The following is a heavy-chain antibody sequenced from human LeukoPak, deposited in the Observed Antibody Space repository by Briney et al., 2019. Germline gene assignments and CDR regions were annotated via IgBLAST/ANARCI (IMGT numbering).Heavy chain of an antibody. V-gene: IGHV1-69*01. J-gene: IGHJ5*02. Sequence: SVKVSCKASGGTFSSYAISWVRQAPGQGLEWMGGIIPIFGTANYAQKFQGRVTITADESTSTAYMELSSLRSEDTAVYYCARLSGDILTGYQVPMWFDPWGQGTLDTVSS. D-gene: IGHD3-9*01. CDR1: GGTFSSYA. CDR2: IIPIFGTA. CDR3: ARLSGDILTGYQVPMWFDP.